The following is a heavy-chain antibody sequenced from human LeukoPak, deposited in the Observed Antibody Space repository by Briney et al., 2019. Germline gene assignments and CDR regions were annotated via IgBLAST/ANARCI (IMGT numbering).Heavy chain of an antibody. V-gene: IGHV3-33*01. D-gene: IGHD3-10*01. J-gene: IGHJ6*02. CDR1: GFTFSSYG. Sequence: GRSLRLSCAASGFTFSSYGMHWVRQAPGKGLEWVAVIWCDGSNKYYADSVKGRFTISRDNSKNTLYLQMNSLRAEDTAVYYCARDPRDITMVRGVPYYYYYGMDVWGQGTTVTVSS. CDR3: ARDPRDITMVRGVPYYYYYGMDV. CDR2: IWCDGSNK.